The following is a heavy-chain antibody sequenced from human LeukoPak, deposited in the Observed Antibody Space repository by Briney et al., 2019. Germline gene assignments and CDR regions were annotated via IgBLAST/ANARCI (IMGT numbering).Heavy chain of an antibody. V-gene: IGHV4-61*02. J-gene: IGHJ4*02. D-gene: IGHD6-13*01. CDR1: GGSISSGSYY. CDR2: IYTSGST. Sequence: SETLSLTCTVSGGSISSGSYYWSWIRQPAGKGLEWIGRIYTSGSTNYNPSLKSRVTMSVDTSKNQFSLKLSSVTAADTAVYYCARARRVAAAGTRFYFDYWGQGTLVTVSS. CDR3: ARARRVAAAGTRFYFDY.